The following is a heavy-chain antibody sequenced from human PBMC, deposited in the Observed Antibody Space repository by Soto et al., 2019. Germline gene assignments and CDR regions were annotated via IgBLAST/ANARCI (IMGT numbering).Heavy chain of an antibody. CDR2: IYYSGST. D-gene: IGHD6-25*01. CDR1: RGSISRGTNY. CDR3: ARHEAGWDCAS. V-gene: IGHV4-39*01. J-gene: IGHJ4*02. Sequence: QLQLQESGPGLVKPSETLSLTCTVSRGSISRGTNYWAWIRQPPGKGLEWIANIYYSGSTFYNPSLKSRVTISLDTSKNQFSLKLRSVTAADTAVYYCARHEAGWDCASWGQGTLVTVSS.